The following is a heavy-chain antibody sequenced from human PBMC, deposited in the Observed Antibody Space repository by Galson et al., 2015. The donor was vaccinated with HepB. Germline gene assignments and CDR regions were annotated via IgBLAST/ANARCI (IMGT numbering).Heavy chain of an antibody. V-gene: IGHV1-69*04. J-gene: IGHJ4*02. D-gene: IGHD6-19*01. CDR2: IIPILGIA. Sequence: SVKVSCKASGGTFSSYAISWVRQAPGQGLEWMGRIIPILGIANYAQKFQGRVTITADKSTSTAYMELSSLRSEDTAVYYCARGQWLEYYFDYWGQGTLVTVSS. CDR3: ARGQWLEYYFDY. CDR1: GGTFSSYA.